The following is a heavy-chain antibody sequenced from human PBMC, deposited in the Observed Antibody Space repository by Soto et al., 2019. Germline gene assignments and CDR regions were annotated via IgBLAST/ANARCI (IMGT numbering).Heavy chain of an antibody. CDR2: IWYDGSNK. Sequence: SLRLSCAASGFTFSSYGMHWVRQAPGKGLELVAVIWYDGSNKYYADSVKGRFTISRDNSKNTLYLQMNSLRAEDTAVYYCAGAAVGNYYDSSGLNWFDPWGQGXLVTVYS. CDR3: AGAAVGNYYDSSGLNWFDP. V-gene: IGHV3-33*01. CDR1: GFTFSSYG. D-gene: IGHD3-22*01. J-gene: IGHJ5*02.